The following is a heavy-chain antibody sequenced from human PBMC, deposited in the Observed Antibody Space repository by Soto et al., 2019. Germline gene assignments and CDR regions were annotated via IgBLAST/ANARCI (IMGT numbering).Heavy chain of an antibody. Sequence: GGSLRLSCAASGFTFSSYWMSWVRQAPGKGLEWVANIKQDRSEKYYVDSVKGRFTISRDNAKNSLYLQMNSLRAEDAAVYYCSRAEGYIGYVAPVEYFQHWGQGTLVTVSS. CDR3: SRAEGYIGYVAPVEYFQH. J-gene: IGHJ1*01. CDR1: GFTFSSYW. CDR2: IKQDRSEK. V-gene: IGHV3-7*01. D-gene: IGHD5-12*01.